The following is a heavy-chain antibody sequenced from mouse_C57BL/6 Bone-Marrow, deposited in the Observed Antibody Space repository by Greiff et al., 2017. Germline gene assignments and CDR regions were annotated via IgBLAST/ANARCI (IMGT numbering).Heavy chain of an antibody. D-gene: IGHD1-1*01. Sequence: DVKLVESGGGLVKPGGSLKLSCAASGFTFSSYAMSWVRQTPEKRLEWVATISDGGSYSYYPDNVKGRFTISRDNAKNTLFLQMTSLRSEDTAMYYCARNYYQDYWGQGTTLTVSS. V-gene: IGHV5-4*03. J-gene: IGHJ2*01. CDR1: GFTFSSYA. CDR3: ARNYYQDY. CDR2: ISDGGSYS.